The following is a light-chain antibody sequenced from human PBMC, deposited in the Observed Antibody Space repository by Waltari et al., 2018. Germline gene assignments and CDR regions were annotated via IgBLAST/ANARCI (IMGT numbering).Light chain of an antibody. CDR1: QDISTS. Sequence: EIHMTQSPSSVSASVGDRVSMSCRASQDISTSLAWYQQKSGKAPSLLIYHSSTLQSGVPSRFSGAGTGTDFTLTINNLHPEDFATYFCQQGDTSHPTFGPGTKVELK. CDR3: QQGDTSHPT. J-gene: IGKJ1*01. V-gene: IGKV1-12*01. CDR2: HSS.